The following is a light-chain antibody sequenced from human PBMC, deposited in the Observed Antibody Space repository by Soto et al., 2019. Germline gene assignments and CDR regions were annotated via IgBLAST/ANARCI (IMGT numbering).Light chain of an antibody. J-gene: IGKJ1*01. V-gene: IGKV3-20*01. CDR3: QQYGSSPT. CDR1: QSVSSSY. Sequence: EIVLTQSPGTLSLSPGERATLSCRASQSVSSSYLAWYQQKPGQAPRLLIYGASSRATGIPDRFSGSGSGTDFTLTIIILEPEDFAVYYFQQYGSSPTFGQGTKVEIK. CDR2: GAS.